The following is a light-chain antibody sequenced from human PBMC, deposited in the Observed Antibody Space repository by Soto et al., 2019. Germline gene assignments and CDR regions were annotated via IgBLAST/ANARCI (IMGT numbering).Light chain of an antibody. Sequence: EVVLTQSPGTLSLSPGERATLSCRASQYVSSSQLAWYQQKPGLAPRLLIYGASSRATGIPDRFSGSGSGTDFTLTISRLEPEDFAVYYCQHYGTSALFGPWTKVDIK. CDR3: QHYGTSAL. V-gene: IGKV3-20*01. J-gene: IGKJ3*01. CDR2: GAS. CDR1: QYVSSSQ.